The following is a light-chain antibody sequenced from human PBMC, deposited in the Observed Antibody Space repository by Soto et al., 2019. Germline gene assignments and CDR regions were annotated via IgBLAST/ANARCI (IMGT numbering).Light chain of an antibody. J-gene: IGLJ1*01. V-gene: IGLV4-69*02. CDR1: SGHSSYA. CDR2: VNSDGSH. CDR3: QTWGTGILYV. Sequence: QPVLTQSPSASASLGASVKITCSLSSGHSSYAIAWYQQQPEKGPRYLMQVNSDGSHNKGDGIPDRFSGSSSGAERYLTISSPQSDDEADYYCQTWGTGILYVFGPGTKLTVL.